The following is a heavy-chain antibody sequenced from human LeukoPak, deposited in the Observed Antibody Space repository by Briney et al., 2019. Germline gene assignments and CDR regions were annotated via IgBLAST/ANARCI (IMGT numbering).Heavy chain of an antibody. J-gene: IGHJ4*02. CDR2: LPPDELDI. D-gene: IGHD7-27*01. CDR1: GFTFTNYW. Sequence: QPGGSLRLSCAASGFTFTNYWMHWVRQAPGMGLVWVSRLPPDELDIIYADSVKGRFTVSRDNAKNTVYLQMNNLRAEDTAVYYCVRGRLYVTGEQPHFFDYWGQGILVTVSS. V-gene: IGHV3-74*01. CDR3: VRGRLYVTGEQPHFFDY.